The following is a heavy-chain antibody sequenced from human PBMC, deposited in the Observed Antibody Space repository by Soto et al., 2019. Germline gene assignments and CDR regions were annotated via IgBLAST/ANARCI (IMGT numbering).Heavy chain of an antibody. Sequence: QVLLVDSGGGVVQPGRSLRLSCAASGFTFSSYAMNWVRQAPGKGLEWVALISHDGINKYYADSVRGRFTISRDSSTNTLYLQRNDLTVVNPAVYYCGRCTRASGALGSDSWGRGALFAVSS. CDR2: ISHDGINK. J-gene: IGHJ4*02. CDR3: GRCTRASGALGSDS. CDR1: GFTFSSYA. V-gene: IGHV3-30-3*01. D-gene: IGHD2-8*02.